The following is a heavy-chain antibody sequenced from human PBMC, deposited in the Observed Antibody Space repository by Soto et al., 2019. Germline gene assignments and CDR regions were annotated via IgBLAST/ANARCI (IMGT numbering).Heavy chain of an antibody. V-gene: IGHV4-59*01. CDR3: ARGPGASGTYHYFFDY. Sequence: PSETLSLTCTVSGGSLSSYWCSWIRQPPGKGLEWIGYIYYTGSTNYNPSLKSRVTISLDASKNQFSLNLNSATAADTAVYYCARGPGASGTYHYFFDYWGPGTLVTVSS. CDR2: IYYTGST. J-gene: IGHJ4*02. D-gene: IGHD3-10*01. CDR1: GGSLSSYW.